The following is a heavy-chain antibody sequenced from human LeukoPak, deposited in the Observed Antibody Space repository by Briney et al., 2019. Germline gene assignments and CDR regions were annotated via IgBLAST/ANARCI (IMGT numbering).Heavy chain of an antibody. CDR1: GYTFTGYY. J-gene: IGHJ6*02. CDR2: ISSNGGST. V-gene: IGHV3-64*01. Sequence: ASVKVSCKASGYTFTGYYMHWVRQAPGKGLEYVSAISSNGGSTYYANSVKGRFTISRDNSKNTLYLQMGSLRAEDMAVYYCARLGYYYGMDVWGQGTTVTVSS. CDR3: ARLGYYYGMDV.